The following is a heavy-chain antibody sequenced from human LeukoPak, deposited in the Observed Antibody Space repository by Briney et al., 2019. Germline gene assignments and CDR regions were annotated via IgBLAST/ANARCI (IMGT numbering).Heavy chain of an antibody. CDR2: ISAYNGNT. D-gene: IGHD6-13*01. J-gene: IGHJ3*02. Sequence: ASVKVSCKASGYTFTSYGISWVRQAPGQGLEWMGWISAYNGNTNYAQKLQGRVTMTTDTSTSTAYMELRSLRSDDTAVYYCARDGIRQQLDPGAAFDIWGQGTMVTVSS. CDR3: ARDGIRQQLDPGAAFDI. V-gene: IGHV1-18*01. CDR1: GYTFTSYG.